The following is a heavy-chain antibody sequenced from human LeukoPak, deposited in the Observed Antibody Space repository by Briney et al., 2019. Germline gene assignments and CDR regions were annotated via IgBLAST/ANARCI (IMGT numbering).Heavy chain of an antibody. CDR1: GFTFSNYG. CDR2: ISYDGNNK. D-gene: IGHD1-26*01. J-gene: IGHJ4*02. Sequence: GGSLRLSCAASGFTFSNYGIHWVRQAPGKGLEWVAVISYDGNNKYYADSVKGRFTISRDNSKNTLFLQMNSLRAEDTAVYYCARFRSGSSRFFDYWGQGTLVTVSS. CDR3: ARFRSGSSRFFDY. V-gene: IGHV3-30*03.